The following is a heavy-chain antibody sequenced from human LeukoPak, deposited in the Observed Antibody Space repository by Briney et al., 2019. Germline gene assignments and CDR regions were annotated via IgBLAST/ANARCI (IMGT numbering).Heavy chain of an antibody. D-gene: IGHD3-3*01. J-gene: IGHJ5*02. CDR1: GFTFSSYS. CDR2: ISSSSSYI. V-gene: IGHV3-21*01. CDR3: ARDRSPCDFWSGYYGCSWFDP. Sequence: GGSLRLSCAASGFTFSSYSMNWVRQAPGKGLEWVSSISSSSSYIYYADSVKRRFTISRDNAKNSLYLQMNSLRAEDTAVYYCARDRSPCDFWSGYYGCSWFDPWGQGTLVTVSS.